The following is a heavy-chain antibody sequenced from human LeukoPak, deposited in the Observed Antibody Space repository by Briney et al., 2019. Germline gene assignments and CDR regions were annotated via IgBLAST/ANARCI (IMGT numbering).Heavy chain of an antibody. J-gene: IGHJ3*02. D-gene: IGHD6-19*01. CDR2: IYTSGST. CDR1: GGSISSCSYY. CDR3: ARGYSSGWYQDAFDI. Sequence: SETLSLTCTVSGGSISSCSYYWSWIRQPTGKELVWIGRIYTSGSTNYNPSLKSRVTISVDTSKNQFSLKLSSVTAADTAVYYCARGYSSGWYQDAFDIWGQGTMVTVSS. V-gene: IGHV4-61*02.